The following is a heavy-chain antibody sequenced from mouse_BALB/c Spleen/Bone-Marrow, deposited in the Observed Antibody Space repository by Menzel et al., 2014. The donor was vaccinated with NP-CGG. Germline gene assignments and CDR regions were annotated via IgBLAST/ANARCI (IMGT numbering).Heavy chain of an antibody. J-gene: IGHJ2*01. CDR1: GCTFTSYW. CDR3: ARSGDYGGFDY. Sequence: QVQLQQSGAELAKPGASVKMSCKASGCTFTSYWMHWVKQRPGQGLEWFGYINLSTGYTEYNQKFKDKAPLPADKSSSTAYMQLSSRTSEDSAVYYCARSGDYGGFDYWGQGTTLTGSS. D-gene: IGHD2-4*01. V-gene: IGHV1-7*01. CDR2: INLSTGYT.